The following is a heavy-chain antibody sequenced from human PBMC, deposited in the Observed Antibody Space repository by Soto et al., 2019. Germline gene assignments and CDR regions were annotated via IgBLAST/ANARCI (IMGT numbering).Heavy chain of an antibody. Sequence: QVQLVQSGVEGRKPGSSWKSSGKAPEAPSVANPMTGGRRAPGQGPEWMGGIIPIFGTTNYAQRFQGRITITADVSTSTAYMELISLTSEDTAVYYCAREGAGMAATFDPWGQGTLVTVSS. V-gene: IGHV1-69*01. J-gene: IGHJ5*02. D-gene: IGHD1-1*01. CDR1: EAPSVANP. CDR2: IIPIFGTT. CDR3: AREGAGMAATFDP.